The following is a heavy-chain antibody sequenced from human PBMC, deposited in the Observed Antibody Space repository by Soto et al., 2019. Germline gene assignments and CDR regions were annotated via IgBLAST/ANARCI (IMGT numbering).Heavy chain of an antibody. CDR2: IQSYGSNYAE. D-gene: IGHD3-10*01. CDR1: GFNFSPYW. CDR3: ATDRGAPDAFNI. Sequence: EVQLVESGGGLAQPGGSRRLSCAASGFNFSPYWMNWVRQAPGKGLGVVCRIQSYGSNYAESYADSVKGRFTISRENAKNMLYLQMNSLKVEDTAVYFCATDRGAPDAFNIWGQGTMVPVSS. V-gene: IGHV3-74*01. J-gene: IGHJ3*02.